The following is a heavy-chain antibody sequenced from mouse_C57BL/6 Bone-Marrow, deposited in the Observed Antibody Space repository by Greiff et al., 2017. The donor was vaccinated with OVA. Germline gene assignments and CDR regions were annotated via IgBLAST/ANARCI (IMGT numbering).Heavy chain of an antibody. CDR2: ISSGSSTI. V-gene: IGHV5-17*01. CDR3: ARARDGYYGWFAY. CDR1: GFTFSDYG. Sequence: EVKLVESGGGLVKPGGSLKLSCAASGFTFSDYGMHWVRQAPEKGLEWVAYISSGSSTIYYADTVKGRFTISRDNSKNTLFLQMTSLRSEDTAMYYGARARDGYYGWFAYWGQGTLVTVSA. J-gene: IGHJ3*01. D-gene: IGHD2-3*01.